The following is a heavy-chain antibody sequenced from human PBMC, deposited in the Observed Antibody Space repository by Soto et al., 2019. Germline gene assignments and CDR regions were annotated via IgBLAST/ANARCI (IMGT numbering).Heavy chain of an antibody. Sequence: GGSLRLSCAASGFNFNSYTINWVRQAAGKRLEWLSSISSSGYIFSTDSVRGRFTISRDNAKNSVYLQINSLRAEDTAVYFCARDCSGGSCYPGMDVWGQGTTVTVSS. CDR1: GFNFNSYT. D-gene: IGHD2-15*01. J-gene: IGHJ6*02. V-gene: IGHV3-21*01. CDR3: ARDCSGGSCYPGMDV. CDR2: ISSSGYI.